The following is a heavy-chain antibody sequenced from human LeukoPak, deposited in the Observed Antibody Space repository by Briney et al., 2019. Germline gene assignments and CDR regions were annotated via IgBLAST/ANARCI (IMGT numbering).Heavy chain of an antibody. J-gene: IGHJ5*02. Sequence: GGSLRLSCAASGFTFSSYAMSWVRQAPGKGLEWVSAISGSGGSTYYADSVKGRFTISRDNAKNSLYLQMNSLRAEDTAVYYCARDYCSGGSCYPPNWFDPWGQGTLVTVSS. CDR2: ISGSGGST. CDR3: ARDYCSGGSCYPPNWFDP. V-gene: IGHV3-23*01. CDR1: GFTFSSYA. D-gene: IGHD2-15*01.